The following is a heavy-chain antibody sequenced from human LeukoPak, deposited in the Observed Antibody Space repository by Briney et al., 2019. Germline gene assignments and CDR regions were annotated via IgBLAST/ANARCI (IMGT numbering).Heavy chain of an antibody. Sequence: SETLSLTCAVYGGSFSGYYWSWIRQPPGKGLEWIGEISHSGSTNYNPSLKSRVTISVDTSKNQFSLKLSSVTAADTAVYYCARGTAGPLDPWAREPWSPSPQ. CDR3: ARGTAGPLDP. V-gene: IGHV4-34*01. CDR1: GGSFSGYY. J-gene: IGHJ5*02. CDR2: ISHSGST. D-gene: IGHD1-14*01.